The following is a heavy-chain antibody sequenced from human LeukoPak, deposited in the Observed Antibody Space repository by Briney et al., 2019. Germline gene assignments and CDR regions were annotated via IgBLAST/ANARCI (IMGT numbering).Heavy chain of an antibody. J-gene: IGHJ4*02. CDR1: GYSSTTYW. CDR3: ARGQSPFDY. Sequence: GESLQISCKGSGYSSTTYWIGRVRQMPGKGLEWMGTIYPDDSGTRYSPSFQGQVTISADKSISTAYLQWSSLKASDTAMYYCARGQSPFDYWGQGTLVTVSS. V-gene: IGHV5-51*01. CDR2: IYPDDSGT.